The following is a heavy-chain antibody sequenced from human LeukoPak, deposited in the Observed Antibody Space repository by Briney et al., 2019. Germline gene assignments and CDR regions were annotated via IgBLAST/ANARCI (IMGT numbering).Heavy chain of an antibody. CDR3: ARGGRATVITY. Sequence: TSSETLSLTCTVSGGSISSYYWSWIRQPPGKGLEWIGDIYYSGSTKYNASLKSRVTISVDTSKNQFSLKLSDVAAADTGVYYCARGGRATVITYWGQGTLVTVSS. J-gene: IGHJ4*02. CDR2: IYYSGST. CDR1: GGSISSYY. V-gene: IGHV4-59*01. D-gene: IGHD4-11*01.